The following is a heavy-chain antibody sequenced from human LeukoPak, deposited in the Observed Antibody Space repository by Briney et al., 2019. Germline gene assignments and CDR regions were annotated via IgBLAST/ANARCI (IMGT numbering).Heavy chain of an antibody. Sequence: GAAVNVSCKASGYTFTSYGISWLRQAPGQGLEWMGWISDYNGNTNYAQKLQGRVTMTTDTSTSTAYMELRSLRSDDTAVYYCAREGTTVTTAGWFDPWGQGTLVTVSS. D-gene: IGHD4-17*01. CDR1: GYTFTSYG. J-gene: IGHJ5*02. CDR3: AREGTTVTTAGWFDP. CDR2: ISDYNGNT. V-gene: IGHV1-18*01.